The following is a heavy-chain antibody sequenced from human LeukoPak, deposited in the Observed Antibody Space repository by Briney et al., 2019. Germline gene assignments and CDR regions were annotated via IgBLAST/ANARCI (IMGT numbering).Heavy chain of an antibody. J-gene: IGHJ4*02. Sequence: GESLKISCEGSGYGFTSYWIAWVRQMPGKGLEWMGIIFPGDSDTRYSPSFQGQVTISVDESISTAYLQWSSLKASDTAIYYCARRRVGSGSYYNVGGYYFDNWGQGTLVTVSS. V-gene: IGHV5-51*01. CDR3: ARRRVGSGSYYNVGGYYFDN. CDR1: GYGFTSYW. D-gene: IGHD3-10*01. CDR2: IFPGDSDT.